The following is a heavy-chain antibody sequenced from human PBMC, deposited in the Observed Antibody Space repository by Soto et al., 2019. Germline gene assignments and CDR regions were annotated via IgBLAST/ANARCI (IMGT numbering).Heavy chain of an antibody. CDR3: ARDPGFRFLIDY. Sequence: QVQLVESGGGVVQPGRSLRLCCAASGFTFSSYAMHWVRQAPGKGLEWVAVISYDGSNKYYADSVKGRFTISRDNSKNTLYLQMNSLRAEDTAVYYCARDPGFRFLIDYWGQGTLVTVSS. V-gene: IGHV3-30-3*01. CDR2: ISYDGSNK. CDR1: GFTFSSYA. J-gene: IGHJ4*02. D-gene: IGHD3-3*01.